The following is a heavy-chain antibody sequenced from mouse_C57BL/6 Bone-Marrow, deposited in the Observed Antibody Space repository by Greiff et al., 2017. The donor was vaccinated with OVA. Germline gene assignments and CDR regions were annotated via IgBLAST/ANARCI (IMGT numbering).Heavy chain of an antibody. V-gene: IGHV2-2*01. D-gene: IGHD1-1*01. J-gene: IGHJ2*01. CDR1: GFSLTSYG. Sequence: QVQLKESGPGLVQPSQSLSITCTVSGFSLTSYGVHWVRQSPGKGLEWLGVIWSGGSTDYNAAFISRLSISKDNSKSQVFFKMNSLQADDTAIYYCARNKYYGRGDYFDYWGQGTTLTVSS. CDR2: IWSGGST. CDR3: ARNKYYGRGDYFDY.